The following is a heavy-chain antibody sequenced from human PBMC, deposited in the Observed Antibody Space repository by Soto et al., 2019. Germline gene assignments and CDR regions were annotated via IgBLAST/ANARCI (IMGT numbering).Heavy chain of an antibody. J-gene: IGHJ5*02. CDR3: ARDRVSSGWDLAKRGNWFDP. V-gene: IGHV3-33*01. Sequence: QVQLVESGGGVVQPGRSLRLSCAASGFTFSSYGMHWVRQAPGKGLEWVAVIWYDGSNKYYADSVKGRFTISRDNSXXTXYXXMNSLRAEDTAVYYCARDRVSSGWDLAKRGNWFDPWGQGTLVTVSS. D-gene: IGHD6-19*01. CDR1: GFTFSSYG. CDR2: IWYDGSNK.